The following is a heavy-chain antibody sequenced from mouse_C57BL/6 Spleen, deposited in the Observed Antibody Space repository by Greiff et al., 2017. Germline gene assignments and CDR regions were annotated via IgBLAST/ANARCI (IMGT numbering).Heavy chain of an antibody. CDR1: GYTFTDYY. V-gene: IGHV1-26*01. CDR2: INPNNGGT. Sequence: VQLQQSGPELVKPGASVKISCKASGYTFTDYYMNWVKQSHGKSLEWIGDINPNNGGTSYNQKFKGKATLTVDKSSSIAYMELRSLTSEDSAVYYCARWAYDYNYFDYWGQGTTLTVSS. J-gene: IGHJ2*01. D-gene: IGHD2-4*01. CDR3: ARWAYDYNYFDY.